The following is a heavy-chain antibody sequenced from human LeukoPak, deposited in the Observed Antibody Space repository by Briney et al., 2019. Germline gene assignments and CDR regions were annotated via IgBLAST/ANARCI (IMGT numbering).Heavy chain of an antibody. V-gene: IGHV3-30-3*01. J-gene: IGHJ6*02. D-gene: IGHD3-3*01. CDR1: GFTFSSYA. CDR2: ISYDGSNK. Sequence: GRSLRLSCAASGFTFSSYAMHWVRQAPGKGLEWVAVISYDGSNKYYADSVKGRFTISRDNSKNTLYLQMNSLRAEDTAVYYCASSDFWSEDYYYYGMDVWGQGTTVTVSS. CDR3: ASSDFWSEDYYYYGMDV.